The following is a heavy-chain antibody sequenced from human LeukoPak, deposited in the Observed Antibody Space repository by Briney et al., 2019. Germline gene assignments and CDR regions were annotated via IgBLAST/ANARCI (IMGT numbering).Heavy chain of an antibody. J-gene: IGHJ4*02. V-gene: IGHV1-69*05. CDR3: ASGFGGLLEDYFDY. CDR2: IIPIFGTA. D-gene: IGHD3-10*01. CDR1: GGTFSSYA. Sequence: ASVKVSCKASGGTFSSYAISWVRQAPGQGLEWMGRIIPIFGTANYAQKFQGRVTITTDESTSTAYMELSSLRSEDTAVYYCASGFGGLLEDYFDYWGQGTLVTVSS.